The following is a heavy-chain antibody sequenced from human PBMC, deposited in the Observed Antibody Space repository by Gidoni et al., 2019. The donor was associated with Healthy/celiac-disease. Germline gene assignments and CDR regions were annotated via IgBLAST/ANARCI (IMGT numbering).Heavy chain of an antibody. CDR1: GGSISSYY. V-gene: IGHV4-59*12. CDR3: ARDKREMATTYIDY. J-gene: IGHJ4*02. Sequence: QVQLQESGPGLVKPSETLSLTCTVSGGSISSYYWSWIRQPPGKGLEWIGYIYYSGSTNYNPSLKSRVTISVDTSKNQFSLKLSSVTAADTAVYYCARDKREMATTYIDYWGQGTLVTVSS. CDR2: IYYSGST. D-gene: IGHD1-1*01.